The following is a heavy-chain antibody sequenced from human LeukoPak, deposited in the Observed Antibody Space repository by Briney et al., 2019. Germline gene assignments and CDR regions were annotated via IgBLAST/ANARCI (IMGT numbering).Heavy chain of an antibody. CDR2: IRYSGNS. D-gene: IGHD3-10*01. J-gene: IGHJ5*01. Sequence: PPETLSLTRTVSGGSISPYYWSWLRQPPGKGLEWIGYIRYSGNSNYNPSLESGVTISIDTSKNQFCVRLSTVTAADTAIYYCARSPIIGCDNYIILYDSW. V-gene: IGHV4-59*08. CDR1: GGSISPYY. CDR3: ARSPIIGCDNYIILYDS.